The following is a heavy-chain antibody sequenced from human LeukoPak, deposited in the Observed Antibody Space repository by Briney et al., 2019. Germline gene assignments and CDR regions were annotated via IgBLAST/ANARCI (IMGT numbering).Heavy chain of an antibody. J-gene: IGHJ4*02. D-gene: IGHD6-19*01. CDR1: GGSMSPYH. V-gene: IGHV4-59*08. CDR3: ARAVSGRFDY. CDR2: IYFSGST. Sequence: SETLSLTCTVSGGSMSPYHWGWIRQPPGKGLEWTGYIYFSGSTNYNPSLNSRVTISVDTSKNQFSLRLSSVTAADTAIYYCARAVSGRFDYWGQGTLVTVSS.